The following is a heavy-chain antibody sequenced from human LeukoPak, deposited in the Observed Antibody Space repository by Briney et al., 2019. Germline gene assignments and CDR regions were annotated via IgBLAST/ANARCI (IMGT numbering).Heavy chain of an antibody. Sequence: SETLSLTCTVSGGSISSYYWNWIRQPAGEGLEWIGRIYTTGSTNYNPSLKSRVTMSVDTSKNQFSLELNSVTAADTAAYYCARAKEGGSYYFFDYWGQGTLVTVSS. D-gene: IGHD1-26*01. CDR2: IYTTGST. CDR1: GGSISSYY. V-gene: IGHV4-4*07. CDR3: ARAKEGGSYYFFDY. J-gene: IGHJ4*02.